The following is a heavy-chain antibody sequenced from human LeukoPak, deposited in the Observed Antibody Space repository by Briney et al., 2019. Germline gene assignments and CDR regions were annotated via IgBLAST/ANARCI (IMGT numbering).Heavy chain of an antibody. CDR2: IIPIFGTA. CDR3: ARDSGYSYGDY. V-gene: IGHV1-69*13. J-gene: IGHJ4*02. CDR1: GGTFINYA. D-gene: IGHD5-18*01. Sequence: SVTVSFKASGGTFINYAISWVRQAPGQGLEWMGGIIPIFGTANYAQKFQGRVTITADESTSTAYMELSSLRSEDTAVYYCARDSGYSYGDYWGQGTLVTVSS.